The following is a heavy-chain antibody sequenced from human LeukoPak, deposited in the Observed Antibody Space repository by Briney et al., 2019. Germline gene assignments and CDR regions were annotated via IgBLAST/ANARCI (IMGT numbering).Heavy chain of an antibody. J-gene: IGHJ4*02. CDR3: AKRVPPYYYDSSGYYFPFDY. CDR2: ISGSGGST. Sequence: GGSLRLSCTASGFTFGDYALSWFRQAPGKGLEWVSAISGSGGSTYYADSVKGRFTISRDNSKNTLYLQMNSLRAEDTAVYYCAKRVPPYYYDSSGYYFPFDYWGQGTLVTVSS. CDR1: GFTFGDYA. D-gene: IGHD3-22*01. V-gene: IGHV3-23*01.